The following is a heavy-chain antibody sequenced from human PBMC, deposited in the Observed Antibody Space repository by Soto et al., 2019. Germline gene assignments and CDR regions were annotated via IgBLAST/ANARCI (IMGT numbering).Heavy chain of an antibody. J-gene: IGHJ4*02. V-gene: IGHV3-23*01. D-gene: IGHD2-2*02. CDR3: AKLSYTTCYNVLDY. CDR1: GFTFSSYA. Sequence: GGSLRLSCAASGFTFSSYAMSWVRQAPGKGLEWVSAISGSGGNTYYADSVKGRFTISRDNAKNTLYLQMNSLRAEDTAIYYCAKLSYTTCYNVLDYWGQGTRVTVSS. CDR2: ISGSGGNT.